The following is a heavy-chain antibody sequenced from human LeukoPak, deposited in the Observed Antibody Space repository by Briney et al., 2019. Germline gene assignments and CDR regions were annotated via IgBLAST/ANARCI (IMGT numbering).Heavy chain of an antibody. CDR2: FNPNSGGT. D-gene: IGHD6-13*01. CDR1: GYTFTGYY. Sequence: GASVKVSCKASGYTFTGYYIYWVRQAPGQGLEWMGWFNPNSGGTNYAQKFQGRVTMTREMSISTAYMELSRLRSDDTAVYYCARGQQLASNWGQGTLVTVSS. J-gene: IGHJ4*02. CDR3: ARGQQLASN. V-gene: IGHV1-2*02.